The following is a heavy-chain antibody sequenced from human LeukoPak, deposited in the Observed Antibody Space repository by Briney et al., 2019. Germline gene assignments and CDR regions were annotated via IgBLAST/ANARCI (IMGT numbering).Heavy chain of an antibody. CDR1: GGSITSDC. D-gene: IGHD2-2*01. V-gene: IGHV4-59*12. CDR2: IQYSRST. Sequence: PSETLSLTRSVAGGSITSDCWSWVRQPPGKGLELIGHIQYSRSTTYNPSLRGRVYISVDASKNQFSLEMSSLTATDTAVYYCARFSSDSSSDCDGTSCSLTHWGQGILVTVSS. J-gene: IGHJ4*02. CDR3: ARFSSDSSSDCDGTSCSLTH.